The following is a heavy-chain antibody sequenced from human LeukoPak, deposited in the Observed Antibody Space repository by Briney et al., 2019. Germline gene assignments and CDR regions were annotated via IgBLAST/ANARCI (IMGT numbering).Heavy chain of an antibody. D-gene: IGHD5-18*01. J-gene: IGHJ4*02. Sequence: SETLSLTCAVSGGSISSGGYSWSWIRQPPGKGLEWIGDIYHSGSTYYNPSVKSRVTISVDRSKNQFSLKLSSVTAADTAVYYCARDTATWGQGTLVTVSS. V-gene: IGHV4-30-2*01. CDR3: ARDTAT. CDR1: GGSISSGGYS. CDR2: IYHSGST.